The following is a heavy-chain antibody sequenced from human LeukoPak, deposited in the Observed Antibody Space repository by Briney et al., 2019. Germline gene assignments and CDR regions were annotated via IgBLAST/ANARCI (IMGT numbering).Heavy chain of an antibody. CDR3: ASLLRDIVGDAFDI. CDR2: ISSSGSTI. J-gene: IGHJ3*02. D-gene: IGHD2-21*01. Sequence: GGSLRLSCAASGFTFSDYYMSWIRQAPGKGLEWVPYISSSGSTIYYADSVKGRFTISRDNAKNSLYLQMNSLRAEDTAVYYCASLLRDIVGDAFDIWGQGTMVTVSS. V-gene: IGHV3-11*01. CDR1: GFTFSDYY.